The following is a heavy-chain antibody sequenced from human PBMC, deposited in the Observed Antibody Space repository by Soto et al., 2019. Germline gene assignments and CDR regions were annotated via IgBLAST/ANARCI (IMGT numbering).Heavy chain of an antibody. CDR1: GFTFSSYA. CDR3: AREGWDIAAAGTSLFFDY. CDR2: ISYDGSNK. Sequence: QVQLVESGGGVVQPGRSLRFSCAASGFTFSSYAMHWVRQAPGKGLEWVAVISYDGSNKYYADSVKGRFTISRDNSKNTLYLQMNSLRAEDTAVYYCAREGWDIAAAGTSLFFDYWGQGTLVTVSS. D-gene: IGHD6-13*01. J-gene: IGHJ4*02. V-gene: IGHV3-30-3*01.